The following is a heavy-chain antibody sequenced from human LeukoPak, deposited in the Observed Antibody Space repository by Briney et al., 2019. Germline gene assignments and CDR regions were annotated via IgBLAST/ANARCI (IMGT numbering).Heavy chain of an antibody. CDR3: ARELDPNHTFATPLSSTYYDFWSGYLPPLYYYYMDV. V-gene: IGHV1-69*04. Sequence: GASVKVSCKASGGTFSSYGISWVRLAPGQGLEWMGRIIPILGIANYAQKFQGRVTITADKSTSTAYMELSSLRSEDTAVYYCARELDPNHTFATPLSSTYYDFWSGYLPPLYYYYMDVGGKGTTVTVSS. CDR1: GGTFSSYG. D-gene: IGHD3-3*01. J-gene: IGHJ6*03. CDR2: IIPILGIA.